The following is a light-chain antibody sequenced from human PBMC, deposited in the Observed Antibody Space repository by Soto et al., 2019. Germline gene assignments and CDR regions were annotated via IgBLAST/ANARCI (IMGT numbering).Light chain of an antibody. J-gene: IGKJ4*01. Sequence: DIQMTQSPSSLSASVGDRVTITCQASQDISNYLNWYQRKPGRAPELLIYDASNLETGVPSRFSGSGSGTDFTFTISSLQPEDIATYYCQQYDNLPLTFGGGTKVEIK. CDR3: QQYDNLPLT. CDR1: QDISNY. CDR2: DAS. V-gene: IGKV1-33*01.